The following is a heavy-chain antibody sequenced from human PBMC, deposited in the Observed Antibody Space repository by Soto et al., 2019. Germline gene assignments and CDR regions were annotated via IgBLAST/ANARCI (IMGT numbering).Heavy chain of an antibody. CDR1: GFTFSSYA. J-gene: IGHJ2*01. Sequence: EVQLLESGGGLVQPGGSLRLSCAASGFTFSSYAMSWVRQAPGKGLEWVSAISGSGASTYYANSVKGRFTISRDNSKNTLYLQMISLRAEDTAVYDCAKVLGSSGWVYWYFDLWGRGTLVTVSS. CDR3: AKVLGSSGWVYWYFDL. D-gene: IGHD6-19*01. CDR2: ISGSGAST. V-gene: IGHV3-23*01.